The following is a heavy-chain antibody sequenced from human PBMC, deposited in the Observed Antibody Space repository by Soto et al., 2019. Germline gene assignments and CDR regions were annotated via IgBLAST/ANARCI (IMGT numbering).Heavy chain of an antibody. Sequence: ASVKVSCKVSGYTLTELSMHWVRQAPGKGLEWMGGFDPEDGETIYAQKFQGRVTMTEDTSTDTAYMELSSLRSEDTAVYYCAPFSRTGTPPYYYYYGRDVGGQGTTVTVSS. V-gene: IGHV1-24*01. CDR2: FDPEDGET. CDR1: GYTLTELS. CDR3: APFSRTGTPPYYYYYGRDV. J-gene: IGHJ6*02. D-gene: IGHD1-1*01.